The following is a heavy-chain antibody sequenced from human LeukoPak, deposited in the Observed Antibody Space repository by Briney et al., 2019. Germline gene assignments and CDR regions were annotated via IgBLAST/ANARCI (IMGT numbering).Heavy chain of an antibody. J-gene: IGHJ6*02. CDR3: AKDRGYGFPLAYGMDV. Sequence: GASVKVSCKASGFTFTSHDFNWVRQATGQGLEWMGWMNPNSGNTGYAQKFQGRVTMTRDTSISTAYMELSSLTSEDTAVYYCAKDRGYGFPLAYGMDVWGQGTTVTVSS. D-gene: IGHD5-18*01. CDR1: GFTFTSHD. V-gene: IGHV1-8*01. CDR2: MNPNSGNT.